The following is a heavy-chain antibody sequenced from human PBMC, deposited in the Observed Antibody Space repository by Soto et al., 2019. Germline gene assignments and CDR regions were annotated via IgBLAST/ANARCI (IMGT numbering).Heavy chain of an antibody. CDR1: GYTFSDYY. CDR3: TRKVRDSNLSY. J-gene: IGHJ4*02. D-gene: IGHD3-10*01. CDR2: INPDSGGT. Sequence: SVKVSCKASGYTFSDYYMHWVRQAPGQGLEWMGWINPDSGGTKYTQKFQGRVTMTRDTSISTAYMELSGPRSDDTAVDYCTRKVRDSNLSYWGKGTLVTFAS. V-gene: IGHV1-2*02.